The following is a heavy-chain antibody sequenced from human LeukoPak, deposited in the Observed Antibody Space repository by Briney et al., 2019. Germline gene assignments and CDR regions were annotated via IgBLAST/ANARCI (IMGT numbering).Heavy chain of an antibody. J-gene: IGHJ4*02. D-gene: IGHD2-21*01. CDR3: AKAVSVIKLTFDC. Sequence: SETLSLTCTVSGGSISKYYWSGFRESAGKGLEWIGRIYLRGSTEYNPSLKRRVSLSIDTSNNQISLKLTSVTAADTAVYYCAKAVSVIKLTFDCWGQGALVTVSS. CDR2: IYLRGST. CDR1: GGSISKYY. V-gene: IGHV4-4*07.